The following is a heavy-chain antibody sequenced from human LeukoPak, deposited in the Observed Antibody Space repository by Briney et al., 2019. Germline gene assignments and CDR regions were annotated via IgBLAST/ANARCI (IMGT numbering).Heavy chain of an antibody. Sequence: GASVKVSCMASGYTFTVYYMHSVREAPGQGREWMGWINPNSGGTNYAQKFQGRVTMTRDTSISTAYMELSRLRSDDTAVYYCARDLVANDAFDIWGQGTMVTVSS. D-gene: IGHD2-15*01. J-gene: IGHJ3*02. CDR1: GYTFTVYY. CDR2: INPNSGGT. CDR3: ARDLVANDAFDI. V-gene: IGHV1-2*02.